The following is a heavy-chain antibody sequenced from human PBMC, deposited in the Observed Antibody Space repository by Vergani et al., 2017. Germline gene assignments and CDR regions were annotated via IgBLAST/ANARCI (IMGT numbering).Heavy chain of an antibody. V-gene: IGHV1-2*02. Sequence: QVQLVQSGAEVKKPGASVKVSCKASGYTFAGYNIHWVRQAPGQGLEMMGWINPNSGGTNYAQKFQGRVTMTRDTSINTAYMELSSLRSDDTAVYYCTRGWSGYSTSWFFDSWGQGTLVTVSS. D-gene: IGHD6-13*01. CDR1: GYTFAGYN. CDR2: INPNSGGT. J-gene: IGHJ4*02. CDR3: TRGWSGYSTSWFFDS.